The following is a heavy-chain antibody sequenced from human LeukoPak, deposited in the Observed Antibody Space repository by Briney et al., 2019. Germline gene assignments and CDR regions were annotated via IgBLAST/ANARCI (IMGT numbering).Heavy chain of an antibody. CDR1: GGSISSGSYS. Sequence: PSQTLSLTCTVSGGSISSGSYSWSWIRQPAGKGLEWIGRIYTSGSTNYNPSLKSRVTISVDTSKNQFSLKLSSVTAADTAVYYCARLVGFDIVVVPAAMSYWFDPWGQGTLVTVSS. V-gene: IGHV4-61*02. CDR3: ARLVGFDIVVVPAAMSYWFDP. D-gene: IGHD2-2*01. CDR2: IYTSGST. J-gene: IGHJ5*02.